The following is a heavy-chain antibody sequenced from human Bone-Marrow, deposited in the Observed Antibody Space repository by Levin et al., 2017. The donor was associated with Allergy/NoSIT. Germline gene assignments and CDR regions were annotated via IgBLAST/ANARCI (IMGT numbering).Heavy chain of an antibody. D-gene: IGHD3-9*01. CDR1: GFTFSSYG. Sequence: PGGSLRLSCAASGFTFSSYGMHWVRQAPGKGLEWVAVISYDGSNKYYADSVKGRFTISRDNSKNTLYLQMNSLRAEDTAVYYCAKDIWYSYEKPLLRYGIGALPGYWGQGTLVTVSS. CDR3: AKDIWYSYEKPLLRYGIGALPGY. CDR2: ISYDGSNK. J-gene: IGHJ4*02. V-gene: IGHV3-30*18.